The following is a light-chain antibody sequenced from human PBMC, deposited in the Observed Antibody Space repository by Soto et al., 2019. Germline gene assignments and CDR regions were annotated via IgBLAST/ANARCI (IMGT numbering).Light chain of an antibody. CDR1: SSDVGGYNY. J-gene: IGLJ2*01. Sequence: QSALTQPPSASGSPGQSVTISCTGTSSDVGGYNYVSWYQQHPGKAPKLMISEVSKRPSGVPARFSGSKSGNTASLTVSGRQAEEEADYYCCSFAGNNNLVFGGGTKVTVL. CDR2: EVS. V-gene: IGLV2-8*01. CDR3: CSFAGNNNLV.